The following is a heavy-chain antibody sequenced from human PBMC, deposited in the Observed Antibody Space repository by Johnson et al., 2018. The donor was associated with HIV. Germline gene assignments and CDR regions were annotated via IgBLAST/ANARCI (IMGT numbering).Heavy chain of an antibody. D-gene: IGHD6-13*01. J-gene: IGHJ3*02. CDR2: IYSGGST. CDR1: GFTFSDYY. Sequence: VQLVESGGGLVKPGGSLRLSCAASGFTFSDYYMSWIRQAPGKGLEWVSVIYSGGSTYYADSVKGRFTISRDNSKNTLYLQMNSLRAEDTAVYYCARDRVAAAVDAFDIWGQGTMVTVSS. CDR3: ARDRVAAAVDAFDI. V-gene: IGHV3-66*01.